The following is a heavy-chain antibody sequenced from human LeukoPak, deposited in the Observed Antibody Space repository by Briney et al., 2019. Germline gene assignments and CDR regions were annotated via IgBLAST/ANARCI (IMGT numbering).Heavy chain of an antibody. D-gene: IGHD3-16*01. J-gene: IGHJ5*02. Sequence: PGRSLRLSCAASGFTFSSYGMHWVRQAPGKGLEWVAVIWYDGSNKYYADSVKGRFTISRDNSKNTLYLQMNSLRAEDMAVYYCATPYGFYNWFDPWGQGTLVTVSS. V-gene: IGHV3-33*01. CDR1: GFTFSSYG. CDR3: ATPYGFYNWFDP. CDR2: IWYDGSNK.